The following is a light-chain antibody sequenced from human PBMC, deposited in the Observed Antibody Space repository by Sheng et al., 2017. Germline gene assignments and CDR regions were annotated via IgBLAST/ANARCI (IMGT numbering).Light chain of an antibody. CDR3: AAWDDSLRNWV. CDR1: SSNIGSNY. CDR2: SNN. V-gene: IGLV1-47*02. J-gene: IGLJ3*02. Sequence: QSVLTQPPSASGTPGQRVTISCSGSSSNIGSNYVYWYQQLPGTAPKLLIYSNNQRPSGVPDRFSGSRSGTSASLAITGLRSDDEADYYCAAWDDSLRNWVFGGGTKLTVL.